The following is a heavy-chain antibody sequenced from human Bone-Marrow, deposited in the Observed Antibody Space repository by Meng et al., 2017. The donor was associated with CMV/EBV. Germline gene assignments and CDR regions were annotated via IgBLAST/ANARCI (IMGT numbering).Heavy chain of an antibody. CDR1: GSSMTGTDHY. V-gene: IGHV4-31*02. CDR3: VRELMAPAAIDF. Sequence: VPGSSMTGTDHYWAWIRPHPERGLEWLGYIHYTGSTLYTPSLRSRLTISIDTSKSQFTLNVTSVTAADTAVYYCVRELMAPAAIDFWGQGTLVTVSS. J-gene: IGHJ4*02. CDR2: IHYTGST. D-gene: IGHD6-13*01.